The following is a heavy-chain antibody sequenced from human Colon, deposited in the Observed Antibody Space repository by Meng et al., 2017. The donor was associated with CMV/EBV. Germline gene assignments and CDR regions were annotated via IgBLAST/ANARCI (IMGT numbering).Heavy chain of an antibody. V-gene: IGHV3-74*01. CDR2: ISHDGTVT. Sequence: GGSLKISCAASGFTFSSYVMHWVRQAPGRGLVWVSRISHDGTVTTYADSVKGRFTISRDNAQNTLYLQMNSLRAEDTAVYYCTRDVNWEFFDYWGQGTLVTVS. J-gene: IGHJ4*02. CDR3: TRDVNWEFFDY. CDR1: GFTFSSYV. D-gene: IGHD7-27*01.